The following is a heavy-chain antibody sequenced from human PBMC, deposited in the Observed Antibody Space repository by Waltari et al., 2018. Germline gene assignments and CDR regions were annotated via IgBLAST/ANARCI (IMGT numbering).Heavy chain of an antibody. V-gene: IGHV1-18*04. CDR2: ISADNGNT. CDR1: GYSFTDYG. J-gene: IGHJ5*01. Sequence: QVQLVQSGTEVKKPEASVKVSCKASGYSFTDYGITWVRQAPGQGLEWMGWISADNGNTTYGQRFQGRVTMTTDTSTGTAYMELRSLRSDDTAVYYCARHYSCRRNCYYRWFDPWGQGTLVTVSS. D-gene: IGHD2-21*02. CDR3: ARHYSCRRNCYYRWFDP.